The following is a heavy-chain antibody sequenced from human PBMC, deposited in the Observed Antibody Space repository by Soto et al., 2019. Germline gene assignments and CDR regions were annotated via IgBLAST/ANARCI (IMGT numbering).Heavy chain of an antibody. V-gene: IGHV3-23*01. CDR1: GFTFSSYA. Sequence: GGSLRLSCAASGFTFSSYAMSWVRQAPGKGLEWVSAISGSGGSTYYADSVKGRFTISRDNSKNTLYLQMNSLRAEDTAVYYCAKEKPKKVVVAATGLWFGPWGPATLVTVSS. CDR2: ISGSGGST. D-gene: IGHD2-15*01. CDR3: AKEKPKKVVVAATGLWFGP. J-gene: IGHJ5*02.